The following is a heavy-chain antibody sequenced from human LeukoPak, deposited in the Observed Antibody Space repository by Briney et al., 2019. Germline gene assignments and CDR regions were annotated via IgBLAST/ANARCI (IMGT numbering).Heavy chain of an antibody. D-gene: IGHD6-19*01. CDR3: ARGLGNSSGWYDYFDY. CDR2: ISYDGSNK. Sequence: GRSLRLSCAASGFTFSSYAMHWVRQAPGKGLEWVAVISYDGSNKYYADSVKGRFTISRDNSKNTLCLQMNSLRAEDTAVYYCARGLGNSSGWYDYFDYWGQGTLVTVSS. J-gene: IGHJ4*02. V-gene: IGHV3-30*04. CDR1: GFTFSSYA.